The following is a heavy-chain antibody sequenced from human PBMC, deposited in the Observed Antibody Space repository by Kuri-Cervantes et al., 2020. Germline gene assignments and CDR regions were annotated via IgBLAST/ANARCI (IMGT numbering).Heavy chain of an antibody. CDR2: INSDGSST. D-gene: IGHD1-26*01. CDR1: GFTFSSYW. J-gene: IGHJ6*02. V-gene: IGHV3-74*01. Sequence: GGSLRLSCAASGFTFSSYWMHWVRQAPGKGLVWVSRINSDGSSTSYADSVKGRFTISRDKAKNTLYLQMNSLRAEDTAVYYCANYCGSYDYYYGMDVWGQGTMVTVSS. CDR3: ANYCGSYDYYYGMDV.